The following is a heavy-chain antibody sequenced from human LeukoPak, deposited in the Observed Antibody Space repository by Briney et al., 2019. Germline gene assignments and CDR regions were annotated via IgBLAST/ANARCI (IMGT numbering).Heavy chain of an antibody. D-gene: IGHD1-26*01. Sequence: ASVKVSCKTSGHTFTDYYIHWVRQATGQGLEWMGWMNPNSGNTGCAQKFQGRVTMTRNTSISTAYMELSSLRSEDTAMYYCARAPEWGKSNYYYYMDVWGKGTTVTVSS. V-gene: IGHV1-8*02. CDR3: ARAPEWGKSNYYYYMDV. CDR2: MNPNSGNT. J-gene: IGHJ6*03. CDR1: GHTFTDYY.